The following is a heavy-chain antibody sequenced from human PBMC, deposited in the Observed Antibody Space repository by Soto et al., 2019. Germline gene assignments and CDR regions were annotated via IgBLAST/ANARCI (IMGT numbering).Heavy chain of an antibody. CDR3: ARHGASVYDSSSWYQGWFDP. D-gene: IGHD6-13*01. V-gene: IGHV5-10-1*01. CDR2: IDPSDSYT. Sequence: PGESLKISCNGSGYSFTSYWISWVRQMPGKGLEWMGRIDPSDSYTNYSPSFQGHVTISADKSISTAYLQWSSLKASDTAMYYCARHGASVYDSSSWYQGWFDPWGQGTLVTVSS. J-gene: IGHJ5*02. CDR1: GYSFTSYW.